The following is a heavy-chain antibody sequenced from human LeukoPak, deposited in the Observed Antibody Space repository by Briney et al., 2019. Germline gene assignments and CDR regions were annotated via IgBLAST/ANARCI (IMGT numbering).Heavy chain of an antibody. CDR2: IYYSGST. D-gene: IGHD2-15*01. CDR1: GGSISSYY. Sequence: SETLSLTCTVSGGSISSYYWSWIRQPPGKGLEWIGYIYYSGSTNYNPSLKSRVTISVDTSKNQFSLKPSSVTAADTAVYYCARDFFSGSSWFDPWGQGTLVTVSS. J-gene: IGHJ5*02. CDR3: ARDFFSGSSWFDP. V-gene: IGHV4-59*01.